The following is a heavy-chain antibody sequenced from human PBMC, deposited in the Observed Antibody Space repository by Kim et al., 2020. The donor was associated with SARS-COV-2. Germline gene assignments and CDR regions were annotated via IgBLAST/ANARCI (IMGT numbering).Heavy chain of an antibody. CDR1: GFTFSSYA. CDR2: ISYDGSNK. Sequence: GGSLRLSCAASGFTFSSYAMHWVRQAPGKGLEWVAVISYDGSNKYYVDSVKGRFTISRDNSKNTLYLQMNSLRAEDTAVYYCARDGTPIYYFDYWGQGTLVTVSS. D-gene: IGHD1-26*01. V-gene: IGHV3-30*04. CDR3: ARDGTPIYYFDY. J-gene: IGHJ4*02.